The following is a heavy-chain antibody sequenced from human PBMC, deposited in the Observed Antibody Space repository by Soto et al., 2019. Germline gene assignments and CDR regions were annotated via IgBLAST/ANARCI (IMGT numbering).Heavy chain of an antibody. CDR3: ARNYYDSGGGFDY. Sequence: EVQLVESGGGLIQPGGSLRLSCAASGFTVSSNYMSWVRQAPGKGLEWVSVIYSGGSTYCADSVKGRFTISRDNSKNTLYLQMNSLRAEDTAVYYCARNYYDSGGGFDYWGQGTLVTVSS. CDR2: IYSGGST. D-gene: IGHD3-22*01. CDR1: GFTVSSNY. V-gene: IGHV3-53*01. J-gene: IGHJ4*02.